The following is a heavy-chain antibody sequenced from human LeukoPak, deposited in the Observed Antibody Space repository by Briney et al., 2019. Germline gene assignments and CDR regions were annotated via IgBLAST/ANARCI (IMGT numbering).Heavy chain of an antibody. CDR3: AKVRQQLLQGLAAFDI. V-gene: IGHV3-23*01. Sequence: GGSLRLSCAASGFTFSSYAMSWVRQAPGKGLEWVSAISGSGGSTYYGDSVKGRFTISRDKSKNTQYLQMDSMRAKDTAVYYCAKVRQQLLQGLAAFDIWGQGTMVTVSS. J-gene: IGHJ3*02. D-gene: IGHD6-13*01. CDR1: GFTFSSYA. CDR2: ISGSGGST.